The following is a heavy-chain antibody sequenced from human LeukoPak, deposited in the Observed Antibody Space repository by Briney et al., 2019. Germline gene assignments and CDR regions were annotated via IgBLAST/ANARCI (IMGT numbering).Heavy chain of an antibody. CDR3: ARDRYGSGFGL. Sequence: ASVKVSCKASGYTFTGYYMHWVRQAPGQGLEWMGWINPNSGGTNYAQTFQGRVTMTRDTSISTAYMELSRLRSDDTAVYYCARDRYGSGFGLWGRGTLVTVSS. D-gene: IGHD3-10*01. V-gene: IGHV1-2*02. CDR1: GYTFTGYY. J-gene: IGHJ2*01. CDR2: INPNSGGT.